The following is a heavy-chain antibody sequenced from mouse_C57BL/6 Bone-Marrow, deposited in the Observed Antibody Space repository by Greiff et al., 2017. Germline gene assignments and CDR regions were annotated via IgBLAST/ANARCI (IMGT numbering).Heavy chain of an antibody. V-gene: IGHV2-2*01. CDR1: GFSLTSYG. CDR2: IWSGGST. Sequence: VQLQESGPGLVQPSQSLSITCTVSGFSLTSYGVHWVRQSPGKGLEWLGVIWSGGSTDYNAAFITRLSIRKAKSKSQVFFKMNSLQADDTAIYYCARNYYYAMDYWGQGTSVTVSS. J-gene: IGHJ4*01. CDR3: ARNYYYAMDY.